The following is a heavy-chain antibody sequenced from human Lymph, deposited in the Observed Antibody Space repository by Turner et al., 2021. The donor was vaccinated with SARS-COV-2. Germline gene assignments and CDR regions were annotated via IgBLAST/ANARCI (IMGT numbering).Heavy chain of an antibody. Sequence: QVQLVESGGGVVQPGRSLRPSCAASGFTFSSYGMHWVRQAPGKGLEWVAVISYDGSNKFYADSVKGRFTISRDNSKNTLYLQWNSLRAEDTAVYYCAKDRGDDYGDYGPDYWGQGTLVTVSS. V-gene: IGHV3-30*18. CDR1: GFTFSSYG. J-gene: IGHJ4*02. D-gene: IGHD4-17*01. CDR2: ISYDGSNK. CDR3: AKDRGDDYGDYGPDY.